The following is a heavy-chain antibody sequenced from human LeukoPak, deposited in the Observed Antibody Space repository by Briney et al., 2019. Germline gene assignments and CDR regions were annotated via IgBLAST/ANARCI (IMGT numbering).Heavy chain of an antibody. D-gene: IGHD3-10*01. CDR1: GFDFSSYV. V-gene: IGHV3-30*04. CDR3: VRDISGEKSLDY. Sequence: PGGSLRLSCAASGFDFSSYVMHWVRQAPGKGLEWVAVISHDGSNEYYADSVTGRFTISRDNSKNTLSLQMNSLRAEDTALYYCVRDISGEKSLDYWGQGTLVTVSS. CDR2: ISHDGSNE. J-gene: IGHJ4*02.